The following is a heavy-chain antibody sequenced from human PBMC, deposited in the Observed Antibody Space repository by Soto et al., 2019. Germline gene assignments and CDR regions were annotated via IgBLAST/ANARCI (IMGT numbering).Heavy chain of an antibody. CDR1: GFTFSKYA. V-gene: IGHV3-23*01. D-gene: IGHD3-10*01. Sequence: EEQLLESGGALVQPGGSLRLSCAVSGFTFSKYAMTWVRQAPGKGLEWVSTINTGGISTYYTDSVKGRFTISRDNSKSTLYLQINTLRAEDTAVYYCAKVAGQPWFGPFGGFDPWGQGTLVTVSS. CDR3: AKVAGQPWFGPFGGFDP. J-gene: IGHJ5*02. CDR2: INTGGIST.